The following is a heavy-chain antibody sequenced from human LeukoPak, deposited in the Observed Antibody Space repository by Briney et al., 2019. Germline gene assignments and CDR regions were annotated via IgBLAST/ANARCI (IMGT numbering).Heavy chain of an antibody. V-gene: IGHV3-23*01. Sequence: PGGSLRLSCAASGFAFSSYTMGWVRQAPGKGLEWVSAITGSGGSTYYADSVKGRFTISRGSSKNTLYLQMNSLRAEDTAVYYCAKKTSYCGGDCYPYYFDHWGQGTLVTVSS. D-gene: IGHD2-21*02. CDR2: ITGSGGST. CDR3: AKKTSYCGGDCYPYYFDH. CDR1: GFAFSSYT. J-gene: IGHJ4*02.